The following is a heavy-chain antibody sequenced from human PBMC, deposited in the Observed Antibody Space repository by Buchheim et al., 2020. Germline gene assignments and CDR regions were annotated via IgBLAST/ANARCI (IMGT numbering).Heavy chain of an antibody. CDR1: GFTFSDYY. V-gene: IGHV3-11*01. CDR2: STTSGTTV. CDR3: AKNSVHGDWPEY. Sequence: QVQLVESGGGLVKPGGSLRLSCAASGFTFSDYYMSWIRQAPGKGLQWISYSTTSGTTVDYADSVKGRFTVSRDNTKNSLYLQMNNLRAEDTAVYYCAKNSVHGDWPEYWGQGTL. D-gene: IGHD4-17*01. J-gene: IGHJ4*02.